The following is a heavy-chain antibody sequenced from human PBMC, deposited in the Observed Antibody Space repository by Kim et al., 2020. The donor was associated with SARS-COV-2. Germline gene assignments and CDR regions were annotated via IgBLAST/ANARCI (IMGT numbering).Heavy chain of an antibody. D-gene: IGHD5-18*01. CDR2: IIPIFGTA. V-gene: IGHV1-69*13. CDR3: ARVGYSYGFDYYYGMDV. Sequence: SVKVSCKASGGTFSSYAISWVRQAPGQGLEWMGRIIPIFGTANYAQKFQGRVTITADESTSTAYMELSSLISEDTAVYYCARVGYSYGFDYYYGMDVWGQGNTVTVSS. CDR1: GGTFSSYA. J-gene: IGHJ6*02.